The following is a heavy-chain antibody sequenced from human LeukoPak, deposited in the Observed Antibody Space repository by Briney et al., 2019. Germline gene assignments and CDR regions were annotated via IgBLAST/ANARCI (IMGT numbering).Heavy chain of an antibody. V-gene: IGHV1-18*01. CDR3: ARTELAYCGGDCYYDY. CDR1: GYTFTSYG. CDR2: ISAYNGNT. J-gene: IGHJ4*02. Sequence: ASVTVSCKASGYTFTSYGISWVRQAPGQGLEWMGWISAYNGNTNYEQKLQGRVTMTTDTSTSTAYMELTSLRSDDTAVYYCARTELAYCGGDCYYDYWGQGTLVTVSS. D-gene: IGHD2-21*02.